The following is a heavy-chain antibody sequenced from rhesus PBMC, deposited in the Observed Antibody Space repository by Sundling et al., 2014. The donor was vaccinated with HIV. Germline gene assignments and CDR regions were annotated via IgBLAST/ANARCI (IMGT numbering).Heavy chain of an antibody. CDR2: ISGNTGST. D-gene: IGHD1-1-1*01. Sequence: QVQLQESGPGLVKPSETLSLTCAVSGGSMSSNYWNWIRQPPGKGLEWIGRISGNTGSTDYNPSLKSRITVSRDTSNNQFSLKLSSVTAADTAVYYCARDSYYWGQGVLVTVSS. J-gene: IGHJ4*01. V-gene: IGHV4-173*01. CDR3: ARDSYY. CDR1: GGSMSSNY.